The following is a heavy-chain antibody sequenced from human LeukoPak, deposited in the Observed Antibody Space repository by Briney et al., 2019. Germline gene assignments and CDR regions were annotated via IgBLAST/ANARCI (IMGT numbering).Heavy chain of an antibody. CDR3: ASRWIAAAGAYYFDY. CDR1: GGSIHSY. V-gene: IGHV4-34*01. J-gene: IGHJ4*02. CDR2: INHSGST. D-gene: IGHD6-13*01. Sequence: SETLSLTCTVSGGSIHSYWSWIRQPPGKGLEWIGEINHSGSTNYNPSLKSRVTISVDTSKNQFSLKLSSVTAADTAVYYCASRWIAAAGAYYFDYWGQGTLVTVSS.